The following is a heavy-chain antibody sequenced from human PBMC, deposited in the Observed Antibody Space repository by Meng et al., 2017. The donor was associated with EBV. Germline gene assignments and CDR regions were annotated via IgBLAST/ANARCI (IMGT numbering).Heavy chain of an antibody. J-gene: IGHJ4*02. D-gene: IGHD3-22*01. V-gene: IGHV3-30*18. CDR2: ISYDGSNK. Sequence: QGGLVGSGGGVVPPGRSLGLSCAASGFTFSSYGMHWVRQAPGKGLEWVAVISYDGSNKYYADSVKGRFTISRDNSKNTLYLQMNSLRAEDTAVYYCAKGDVYYYDSSGYPNYWGQGTLVTVSS. CDR1: GFTFSSYG. CDR3: AKGDVYYYDSSGYPNY.